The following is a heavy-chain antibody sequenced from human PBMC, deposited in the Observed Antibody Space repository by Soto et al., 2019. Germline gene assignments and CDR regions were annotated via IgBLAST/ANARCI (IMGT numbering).Heavy chain of an antibody. CDR3: TRQLYCSSSSCYRAIEY. J-gene: IGHJ4*02. CDR2: IYPGDSDT. V-gene: IGHV5-51*01. Sequence: GESLKISCKGYGYSFTTYWIGWVRQTPGKGLEWMGIIYPGDSDTRYSPSFQGQVTMSADKSTNTAYLQWSSLKASDTALYYCTRQLYCSSSSCYRAIEYWGQGTLVTVSS. D-gene: IGHD2-2*01. CDR1: GYSFTTYW.